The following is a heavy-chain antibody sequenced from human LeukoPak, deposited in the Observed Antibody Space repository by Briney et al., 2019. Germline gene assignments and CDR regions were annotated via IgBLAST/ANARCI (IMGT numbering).Heavy chain of an antibody. CDR3: ARVYYDILTGYYANHDFDY. D-gene: IGHD3-9*01. CDR1: GGSISSSSYY. J-gene: IGHJ4*02. Sequence: SETLSLTCTVSGGSISSSSYYWAWIRRPPGKGLEWIGSIYYSGITYYNPSLKSRVAISVDTSKNQFSLKLRFVTAADTAVYYCARVYYDILTGYYANHDFDYWGQGTLVTVSS. CDR2: IYYSGIT. V-gene: IGHV4-39*01.